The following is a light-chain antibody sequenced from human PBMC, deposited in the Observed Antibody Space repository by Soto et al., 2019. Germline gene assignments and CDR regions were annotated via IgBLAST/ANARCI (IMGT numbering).Light chain of an antibody. Sequence: DVQMTQSPSTLSAFLGDRVTITCRASQSISTWLAWYQQKPGRAPRLLIYDVSNLESGVPSRFSGSGSGTEFTLTITSLKPEDFGIYYCQQYDYSRTFGQGTKVDIK. CDR2: DVS. J-gene: IGKJ1*01. CDR3: QQYDYSRT. V-gene: IGKV1-5*01. CDR1: QSISTW.